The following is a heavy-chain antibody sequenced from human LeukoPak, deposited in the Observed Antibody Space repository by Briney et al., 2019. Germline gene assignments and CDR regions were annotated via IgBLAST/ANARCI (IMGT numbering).Heavy chain of an antibody. J-gene: IGHJ3*02. CDR1: GFTFSDYY. CDR2: ISSSGSTI. Sequence: EAGGSLRLSCAASGFTFSDYYMSWIRQAPGKGLEWVSCISSSGSTIYYADSVKGRFTISRDNAKNSLYLQMNSLRAEDTAVYYCARDQRLDAFDIWGQGTMVTVSS. CDR3: ARDQRLDAFDI. V-gene: IGHV3-11*01.